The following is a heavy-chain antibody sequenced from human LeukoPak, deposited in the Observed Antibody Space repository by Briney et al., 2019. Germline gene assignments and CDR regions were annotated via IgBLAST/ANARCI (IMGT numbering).Heavy chain of an antibody. Sequence: SETLSLTCTVSGGSISSYYWSWIRQPPGKGLEWIGYIYYSGSTNYNPSLKSRVTISVDTSKNQFSLKLSSVTAADTAVYYCASLDTYWYFDLWGRGTLVTVSS. CDR1: GGSISSYY. CDR3: ASLDTYWYFDL. CDR2: IYYSGST. D-gene: IGHD5-18*01. J-gene: IGHJ2*01. V-gene: IGHV4-59*12.